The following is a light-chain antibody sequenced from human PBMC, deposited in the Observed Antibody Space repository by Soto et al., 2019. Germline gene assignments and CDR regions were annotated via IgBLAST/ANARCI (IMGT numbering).Light chain of an antibody. CDR1: SSDVGGYNY. CDR2: DVS. J-gene: IGLJ1*01. CDR3: SSYAGTHIV. V-gene: IGLV2-8*01. Sequence: QSALTQPPSASGSPGQSVTICCPGTSSDVGGYNYVSWYQQHPGKAPKLMIYDVSSRPSGVPDRFSGSKSGNTASLTVSGLQAEDEADYYCSSYAGTHIVFGTGTKVTVL.